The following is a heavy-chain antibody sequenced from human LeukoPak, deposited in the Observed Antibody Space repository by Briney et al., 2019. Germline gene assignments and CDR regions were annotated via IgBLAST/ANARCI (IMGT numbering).Heavy chain of an antibody. V-gene: IGHV3-7*01. CDR1: GFSFSSYW. J-gene: IGHJ4*02. D-gene: IGHD1-26*01. CDR2: IKQDGSEK. CDR3: ARDQLVGATIFDY. Sequence: GWALRLSCAASGFSFSSYWRIWFRQAPGRGLEGVANIKQDGSEKYYVDVVKGRFTISRDNAKNSLYLQMNSLRAEDTALYYCARDQLVGATIFDYWGQGTLVTVSS.